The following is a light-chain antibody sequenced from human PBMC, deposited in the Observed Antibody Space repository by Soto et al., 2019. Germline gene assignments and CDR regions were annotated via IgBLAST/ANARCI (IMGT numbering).Light chain of an antibody. CDR2: EVS. Sequence: QSALTQPASVSGSPGQSITISCTGTSSDVGGYNYVSWYQQHPGKAPKLMIYEVSNWPSGVSNRFSGSKSGNTASLTISGLQAEDEADYYCSSYAGTTSWVFGGGTKVTVL. V-gene: IGLV2-14*01. J-gene: IGLJ3*02. CDR1: SSDVGGYNY. CDR3: SSYAGTTSWV.